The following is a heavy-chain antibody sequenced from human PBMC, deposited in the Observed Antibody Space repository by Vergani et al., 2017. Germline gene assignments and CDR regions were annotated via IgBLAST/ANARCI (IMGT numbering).Heavy chain of an antibody. D-gene: IGHD5-18*01. CDR2: INPNSGGT. V-gene: IGHV1-18*01. CDR1: GYTFTSYG. Sequence: QVQLVQSGAEVKKPGASVKVSCKASGYTFTSYGISWVRQAPGQGLEWMGWINPNSGGTNYAQKFQGRVTMTRDTSTSTGYRELSSLRSEDTAVYYCARVAVQLSPMIAFDIWGQGTMVTVSS. J-gene: IGHJ3*02. CDR3: ARVAVQLSPMIAFDI.